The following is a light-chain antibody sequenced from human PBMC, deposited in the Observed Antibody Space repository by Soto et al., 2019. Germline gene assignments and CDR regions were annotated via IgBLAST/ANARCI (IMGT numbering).Light chain of an antibody. J-gene: IGKJ5*01. CDR2: DAS. CDR1: QGISSY. CDR3: QQRSNWPPIT. Sequence: LTQSPSSLSASVGDRVTITCRASQGISSYLAWYQEKPGQAPRLLIYDASIRATGIPARFSGSGSGTDFTLTISSLEPEDFAVYYCQQRSNWPPITFGQGTRLEIK. V-gene: IGKV3-11*01.